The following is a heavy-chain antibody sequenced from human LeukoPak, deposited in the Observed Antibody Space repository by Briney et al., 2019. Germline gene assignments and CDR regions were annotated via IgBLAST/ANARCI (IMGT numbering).Heavy chain of an antibody. J-gene: IGHJ5*02. D-gene: IGHD3-22*01. CDR2: IGTSGDYI. CDR3: ARGPNYYDSSGYYHEGWFDP. Sequence: GGSLRLSCTASGFIFSTYNMNWVRQAPGKGLEWVSSIGTSGDYIYYADSVQGRFTISRDDAKNSLYLQLNSLRAEDTAVYYCARGPNYYDSSGYYHEGWFDPCGQGTLVTVSS. V-gene: IGHV3-21*06. CDR1: GFIFSTYN.